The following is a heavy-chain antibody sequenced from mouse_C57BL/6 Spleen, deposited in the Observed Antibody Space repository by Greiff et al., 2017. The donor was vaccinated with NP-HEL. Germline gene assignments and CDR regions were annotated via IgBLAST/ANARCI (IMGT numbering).Heavy chain of an antibody. D-gene: IGHD2-4*01. CDR1: GYAFSSYW. J-gene: IGHJ2*01. CDR2: IYPGDGDT. Sequence: QVQLQQSGAELVKPGASVKISCKASGYAFSSYWMNWVKQRPGKGLEWIGQIYPGDGDTNYNGKFKGKATLTADKSSSTAYMQLSSLTSEDSAVYFCARSRDYDPSFDYWGQGTTLTVSS. V-gene: IGHV1-80*01. CDR3: ARSRDYDPSFDY.